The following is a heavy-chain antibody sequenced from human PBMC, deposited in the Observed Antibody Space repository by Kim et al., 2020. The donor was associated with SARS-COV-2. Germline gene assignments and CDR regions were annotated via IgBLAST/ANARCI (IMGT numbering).Heavy chain of an antibody. Sequence: ASVKVSCKASGYTFTSYAMHWVRQAPGQRLEWMGWINAGNGNTKYSQKFQGRVTITRDTSASTAYMELSSLRSEDTAVYYCARGGASYYDILTGPDYWGQGTLVTVSS. D-gene: IGHD3-9*01. V-gene: IGHV1-3*01. J-gene: IGHJ4*02. CDR2: INAGNGNT. CDR1: GYTFTSYA. CDR3: ARGGASYYDILTGPDY.